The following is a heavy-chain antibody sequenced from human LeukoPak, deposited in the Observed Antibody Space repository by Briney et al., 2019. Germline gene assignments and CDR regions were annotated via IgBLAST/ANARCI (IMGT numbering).Heavy chain of an antibody. CDR2: IYYSGST. D-gene: IGHD3-10*01. Sequence: PSETLSLTCTVSGGSISSGDYYWRWIRQPPGKGLEWIGYIYYSGSTYYNPSLKSRVTISVDTSKNQFSLKLSSVTAADTAVYYCARASGSYYYGSGVNYYYYYGMDVWGKGTTVTVSS. V-gene: IGHV4-30-4*01. J-gene: IGHJ6*04. CDR1: GGSISSGDYY. CDR3: ARASGSYYYGSGVNYYYYYGMDV.